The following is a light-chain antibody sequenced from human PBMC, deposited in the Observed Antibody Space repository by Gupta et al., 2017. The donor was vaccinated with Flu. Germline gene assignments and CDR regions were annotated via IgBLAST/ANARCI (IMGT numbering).Light chain of an antibody. V-gene: IGLV2-11*01. CDR1: SSDVGGYNY. CDR2: DVK. J-gene: IGLJ1*01. Sequence: QSALTQPRSVSGSPGQSVTISCTGTSSDVGGYNYVSWYQQHPGKAPKLLIYDVKMRPSGVPDRFSGSKSGSTASLTVSGPQAEDEADDYCCSYADAYTLYVFGTGTKVSV. CDR3: CSYADAYTLYV.